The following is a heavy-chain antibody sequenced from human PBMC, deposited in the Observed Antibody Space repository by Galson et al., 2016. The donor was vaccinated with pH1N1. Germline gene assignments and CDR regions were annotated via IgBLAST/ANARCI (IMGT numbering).Heavy chain of an antibody. CDR1: GFTVSSNY. D-gene: IGHD3-16*01. Sequence: SLRLSCAASGFTVSSNYMTWVRQAPGKGLEWVSVIYSGGSTYYADSVKGRFTISRDNSKNTLFLQMNSLRVEDTALYYCAKGGSPQTPNDAFDVWGQGTMVVVSS. CDR3: AKGGSPQTPNDAFDV. CDR2: IYSGGST. J-gene: IGHJ3*01. V-gene: IGHV3-53*01.